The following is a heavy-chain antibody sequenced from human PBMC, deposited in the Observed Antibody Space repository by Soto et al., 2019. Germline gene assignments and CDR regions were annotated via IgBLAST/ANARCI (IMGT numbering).Heavy chain of an antibody. Sequence: VRLSCAASGFTFSSYGMHWVRQAPGKGLEWVAVISYDGSNKYYADSVKGRFTISRDNSKNTLYLQMNSLRAEDTAVYYCAKDRIRGDTAMVSHYYYGMDGWGQGTTVTV. CDR1: GFTFSSYG. CDR2: ISYDGSNK. CDR3: AKDRIRGDTAMVSHYYYGMDG. D-gene: IGHD5-18*01. V-gene: IGHV3-30*18. J-gene: IGHJ6*02.